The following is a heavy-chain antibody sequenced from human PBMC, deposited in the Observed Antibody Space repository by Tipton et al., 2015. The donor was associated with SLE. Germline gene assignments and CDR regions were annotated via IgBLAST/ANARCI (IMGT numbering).Heavy chain of an antibody. CDR1: GFTFSSYS. V-gene: IGHV3-21*01. CDR3: ARENIVVVLDAFDI. Sequence: SLRLSCAASGFTFSSYSMNWVRQAPGKGLEWVSSISSSSSYIYYADSVKGRFTISRDNAKNSLYLQMNSLRAEDTAVYYCARENIVVVLDAFDIWGQGTMVTVSS. J-gene: IGHJ3*02. CDR2: ISSSSSYI. D-gene: IGHD2/OR15-2a*01.